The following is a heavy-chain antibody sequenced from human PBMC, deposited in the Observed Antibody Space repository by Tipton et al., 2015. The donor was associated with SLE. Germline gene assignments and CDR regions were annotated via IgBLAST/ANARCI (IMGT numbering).Heavy chain of an antibody. V-gene: IGHV3-7*03. Sequence: SLRLSCVASGFTFRSYWMSWVRQSPGKGLEWVANINEGGSEKWYLDSVNGRFTISRDNAKNSVYLQMNSLEVEDTAVYFCARFNRPPRSFSHFHGLDVWGQGPTATVSS. J-gene: IGHJ6*02. CDR1: GFTFRSYW. D-gene: IGHD2/OR15-2a*01. CDR2: INEGGSEK. CDR3: ARFNRPPRSFSHFHGLDV.